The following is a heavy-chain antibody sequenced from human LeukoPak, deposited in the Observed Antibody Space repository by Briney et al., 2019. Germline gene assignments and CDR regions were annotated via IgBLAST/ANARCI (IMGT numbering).Heavy chain of an antibody. CDR1: GGSISTYY. Sequence: SETLSLTCTVSGGSISTYYRSWIRQPPGKGLEYIGYIYYSGSTNYNPSLKSRVTMPLDTSKNQFSLKLSSVTAADTAVYYCAREEVPHGFDIWGQGTMVTVSS. V-gene: IGHV4-59*01. CDR3: AREEVPHGFDI. CDR2: IYYSGST. J-gene: IGHJ3*02.